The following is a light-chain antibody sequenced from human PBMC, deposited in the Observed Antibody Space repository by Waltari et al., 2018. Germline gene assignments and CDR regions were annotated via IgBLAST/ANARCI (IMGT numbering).Light chain of an antibody. CDR3: SSYTSNSVL. Sequence: QSALTQPASVSGSPGQSITISCTVSISDVGGYRFVSWYQQHPDKAPKLMIYDFTNRPSGVSSLISGSKSGNTASLTISGLQAEDEADYYCSSYTSNSVLFGGGTKLTVL. CDR1: ISDVGGYRF. CDR2: DFT. J-gene: IGLJ2*01. V-gene: IGLV2-14*03.